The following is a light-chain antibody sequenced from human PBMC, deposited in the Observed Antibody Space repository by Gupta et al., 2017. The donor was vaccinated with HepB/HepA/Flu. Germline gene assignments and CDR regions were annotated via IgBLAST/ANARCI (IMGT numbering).Light chain of an antibody. V-gene: IGKV3-11*01. Sequence: EIVLTQSPATLSLSPGERATLSCRASQSVSRYLAWYQQKPGKAPRLLIYDATNRATGVPARFSGSGSGTDFTLTISSLEPEDFAVYYCQHRSNWPRSFGQGTKLEI. CDR1: QSVSRY. CDR3: QHRSNWPRS. CDR2: DAT. J-gene: IGKJ2*03.